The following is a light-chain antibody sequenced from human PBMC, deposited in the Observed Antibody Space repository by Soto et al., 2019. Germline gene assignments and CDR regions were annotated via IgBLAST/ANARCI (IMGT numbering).Light chain of an antibody. Sequence: DIQMTQSPSTLSASVGDRVTITCRASQSISSWLAWYQQKPGKAPKLLIYKASSLESGVPSRFSGSGSGTEFTPTISSLQPDDFATYYCHQYNSYLYTFGQGTKLEIK. CDR3: HQYNSYLYT. J-gene: IGKJ2*01. CDR1: QSISSW. V-gene: IGKV1-5*03. CDR2: KAS.